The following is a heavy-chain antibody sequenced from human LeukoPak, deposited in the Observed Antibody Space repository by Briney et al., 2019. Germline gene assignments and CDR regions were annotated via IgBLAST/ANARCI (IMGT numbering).Heavy chain of an antibody. V-gene: IGHV3-21*01. CDR1: GFDFNNYN. D-gene: IGHD3-9*01. Sequence: GGSLRLSCAASGFDFNNYNMNWVRQAPGKGLEWVSSITSSGTYIYYADSVKGRFTISRDNAKNSLYLQMNSLRPEDTAVYYCARGRLRYFDWLSGAFDIWGQGTMVTVSS. CDR3: ARGRLRYFDWLSGAFDI. J-gene: IGHJ3*02. CDR2: ITSSGTYI.